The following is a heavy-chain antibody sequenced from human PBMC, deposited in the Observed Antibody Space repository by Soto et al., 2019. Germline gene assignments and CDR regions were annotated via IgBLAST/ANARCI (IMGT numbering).Heavy chain of an antibody. J-gene: IGHJ4*02. CDR1: GYTFTSYY. D-gene: IGHD5-12*01. CDR2: INPSGGNT. V-gene: IGHV1-46*03. CDR3: VREPGERDGYNGGFDY. Sequence: QVQLVQSGAEVKKPGASVKVFCKASGYTFTSYYMHWVRQAPGQGLEWMGIINPSGGNTIYAQRFQGRVTMTRDTSTSTVYMELSSLRSEDTAVYYCVREPGERDGYNGGFDYWGQGTLVTVSS.